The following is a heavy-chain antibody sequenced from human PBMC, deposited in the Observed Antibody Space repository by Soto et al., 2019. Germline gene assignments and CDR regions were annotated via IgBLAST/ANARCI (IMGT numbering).Heavy chain of an antibody. J-gene: IGHJ6*02. V-gene: IGHV4-59*01. CDR2: IYYSGST. CDR3: AREGLTGTIGLYYYYGMDV. Sequence: SETLSLTCTVSGGSISSYYWSWIRQPPGKGLEWIGYIYYSGSTNYNPSLKSRVTVSVDTSKNQFSLKLSSVTAADTAVYYCAREGLTGTIGLYYYYGMDVWGQGTTVTVSS. CDR1: GGSISSYY. D-gene: IGHD1-7*01.